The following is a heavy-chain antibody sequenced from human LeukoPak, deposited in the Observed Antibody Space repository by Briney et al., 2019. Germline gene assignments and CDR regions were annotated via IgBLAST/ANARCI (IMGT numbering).Heavy chain of an antibody. CDR3: ARRSDIAVAGAFDY. Sequence: PGGSLRLSCAASGFTFSNYAMRWVRQAPGKGLEWVSGISGSGDSTYYADSVKGRFTISRDNCKNTLYLQMNSLRAEDTAVYYCARRSDIAVAGAFDYWGQGTLVTVSS. V-gene: IGHV3-23*01. CDR1: GFTFSNYA. J-gene: IGHJ4*02. CDR2: ISGSGDST. D-gene: IGHD6-19*01.